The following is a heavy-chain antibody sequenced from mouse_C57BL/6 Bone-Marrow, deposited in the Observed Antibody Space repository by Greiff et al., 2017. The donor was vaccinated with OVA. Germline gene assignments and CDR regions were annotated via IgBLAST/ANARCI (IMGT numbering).Heavy chain of an antibody. J-gene: IGHJ3*01. D-gene: IGHD2-5*01. CDR3: TSYYSNTGFAY. CDR1: GFHIKDDY. CDR2: IDPENGDT. Sequence: VQLKQSGAELVRPGASVKLSCTASGFHIKDDYMHWVKQRPEQGLEWIGWIDPENGDTEYASKFQGKATITADTSSNTAYLQLSSLTSEDTAVYYCTSYYSNTGFAYWGQGTLVTVSA. V-gene: IGHV14-4*01.